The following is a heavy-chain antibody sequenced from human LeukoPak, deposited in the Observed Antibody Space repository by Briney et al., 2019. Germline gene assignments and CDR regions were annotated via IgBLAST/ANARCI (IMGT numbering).Heavy chain of an antibody. CDR1: GGSISSYY. V-gene: IGHV4-59*08. D-gene: IGHD3-16*01. Sequence: ASETLSLTCTVSGGSISSYYWSWIRQPPGKGLEWIGYIYYSGSTNYNPSLKSRVTISVDTSKNQFSLKLSSVTAADTAVYYCARHYAALNPCAFHIGTQGTMVSV. CDR3: ARHYAALNPCAFHI. CDR2: IYYSGST. J-gene: IGHJ3*02.